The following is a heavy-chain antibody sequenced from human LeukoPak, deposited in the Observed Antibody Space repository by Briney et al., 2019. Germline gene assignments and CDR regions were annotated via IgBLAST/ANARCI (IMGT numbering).Heavy chain of an antibody. J-gene: IGHJ4*02. CDR3: ARAYSSSLFDY. CDR2: ISYSGST. CDR1: GGSISSSGYY. Sequence: ASETLSLTCTVSGGSISSSGYYWGWIRQPPGKGLEWIGSISYSGSTYYNPSLKSRVTISVGTSKNQFSLKLSSVTAADTAVYYCARAYSSSLFDYWGQGTLVTVSS. D-gene: IGHD6-13*01. V-gene: IGHV4-39*07.